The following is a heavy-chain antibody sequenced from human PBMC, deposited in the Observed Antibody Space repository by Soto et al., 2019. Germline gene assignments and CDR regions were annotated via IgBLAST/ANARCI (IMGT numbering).Heavy chain of an antibody. CDR3: ARGGGVGVAGSAAFDM. D-gene: IGHD3-3*01. CDR2: INPATGAA. CDR1: GYPVTAYY. Sequence: QLHLVQSGAVVKKPGASVTVSCSASGYPVTAYYMHWVRQAPGRGLEWMGGINPATGAAKYTQTWQGRVTRTRGTSTSTVFMELSGLTSEDTAVFYCARGGGVGVAGSAAFDMWGQGTLVTVSS. V-gene: IGHV1-2*02. J-gene: IGHJ3*02.